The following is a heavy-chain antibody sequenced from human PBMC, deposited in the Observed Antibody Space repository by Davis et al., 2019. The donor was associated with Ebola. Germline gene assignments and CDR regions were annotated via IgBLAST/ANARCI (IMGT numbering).Heavy chain of an antibody. D-gene: IGHD3-22*01. CDR3: ARDGYYYDSSGYYVGAFEI. CDR1: GFTFSSYS. Sequence: ESLKISCAASGFTFSSYSMNWVRQAPGKGLEWVSYISSSSSTIYYADSVKGRFTISRDNAKNSLYLQMNSLRDEDTAVYYCARDGYYYDSSGYYVGAFEIWGQGTMVTVSS. V-gene: IGHV3-48*02. CDR2: ISSSSSTI. J-gene: IGHJ3*02.